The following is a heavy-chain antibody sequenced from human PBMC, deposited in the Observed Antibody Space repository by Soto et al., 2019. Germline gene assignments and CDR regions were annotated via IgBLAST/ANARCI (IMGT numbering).Heavy chain of an antibody. Sequence: QVQLVQSGAEVKKPGSSVKVSCKASGGTFSSYAISWVRQAPGQGLEWMGGIIPIFGTADYAQKFQGRVTIAADESTSTAYMDLSSLRSEDTAVYYCARHLGGNHYYYGMDVWGQGTTVTVSS. V-gene: IGHV1-69*12. D-gene: IGHD3-16*01. CDR2: IIPIFGTA. CDR1: GGTFSSYA. CDR3: ARHLGGNHYYYGMDV. J-gene: IGHJ6*02.